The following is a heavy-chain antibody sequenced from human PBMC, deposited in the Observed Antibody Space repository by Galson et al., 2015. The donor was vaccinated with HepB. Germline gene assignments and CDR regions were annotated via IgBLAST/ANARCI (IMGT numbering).Heavy chain of an antibody. D-gene: IGHD2-15*01. V-gene: IGHV3-30*03. CDR2: ISNDGSKK. CDR1: GFAFSSYG. J-gene: IGHJ4*02. Sequence: SLRLSCATSGFAFSSYGMHWVRQTPGKGLEWVAVISNDGSKKYYVDSVKGRFTISRDNSKNTLYLQMNSLRAEDTAVYYCARALGYCSGGSCYAVDYWGQGTLVTVSS. CDR3: ARALGYCSGGSCYAVDY.